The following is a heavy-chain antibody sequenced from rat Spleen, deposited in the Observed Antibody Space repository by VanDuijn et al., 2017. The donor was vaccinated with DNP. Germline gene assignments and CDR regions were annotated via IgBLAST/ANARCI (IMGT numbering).Heavy chain of an antibody. CDR1: GFTFSNYD. J-gene: IGHJ2*01. CDR2: ISYDGSST. D-gene: IGHD1-7*01. Sequence: EVQLVESGGGLLQPGRSLKLSCAASGFTFSNYDMAWVRQAPKKGLEWVATISYDGSSTYYRDSVKGRFTISRDNAKSTLYLQMDSPRSEDTATYYCARGAYFGYDYFDYWGQGVMVTVSS. CDR3: ARGAYFGYDYFDY. V-gene: IGHV5-17*01.